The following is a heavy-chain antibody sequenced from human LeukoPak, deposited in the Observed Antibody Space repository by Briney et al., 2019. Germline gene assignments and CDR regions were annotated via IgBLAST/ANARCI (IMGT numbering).Heavy chain of an antibody. Sequence: PGGSLRLSCAASGFTFSNAWMSWVRQAPGKGLEWVGRLKSKTDGGTTDYAAPVKGRFTISRDDSKNTLYLQMNSLKTEDTAVYYCTTYITMVRGVIMVADYWGQGTLVTVSS. CDR3: TTYITMVRGVIMVADY. J-gene: IGHJ4*02. CDR2: LKSKTDGGTT. CDR1: GFTFSNAW. D-gene: IGHD3-10*01. V-gene: IGHV3-15*01.